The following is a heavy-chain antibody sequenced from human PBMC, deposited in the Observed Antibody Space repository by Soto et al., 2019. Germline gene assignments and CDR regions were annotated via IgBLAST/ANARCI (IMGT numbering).Heavy chain of an antibody. V-gene: IGHV3-74*01. Sequence: RRLSCAASGFSFSSYWMHWVRQAPGKGLVWVSRINRDGSSTSYADSVKGRFTISRDNAKNTLYLQMNSLRAEDTAVYYCARDYDFWSSYPSVYFDFWGRGNLVTVSS. J-gene: IGHJ4*02. D-gene: IGHD3-3*01. CDR1: GFSFSSYW. CDR2: INRDGSST. CDR3: ARDYDFWSSYPSVYFDF.